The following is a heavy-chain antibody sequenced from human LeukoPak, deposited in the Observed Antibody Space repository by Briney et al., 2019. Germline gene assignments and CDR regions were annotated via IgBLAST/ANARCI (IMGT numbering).Heavy chain of an antibody. CDR1: GNSISSGDNY. CDR2: IYTSGST. Sequence: PSETLSLTCTVSGNSISSGDNYWRWIRQPAGKGLEWIGRIYTSGSTNYNPSLKSRVTISGDTSKNQFSLKLSSVTAADTAVYYCASYSGSPQHGALLGYWGQGTLVTVSS. J-gene: IGHJ4*02. D-gene: IGHD1-26*01. V-gene: IGHV4-61*02. CDR3: ASYSGSPQHGALLGY.